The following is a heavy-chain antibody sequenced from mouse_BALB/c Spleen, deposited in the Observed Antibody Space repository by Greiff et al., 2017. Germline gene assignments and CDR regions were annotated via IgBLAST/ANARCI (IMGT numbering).Heavy chain of an antibody. Sequence: EVQVVESGGGLVKPGGSLKLSCAASGFTFSSYAMSWVRQSPEKRLEWVAEISSGGSYTYYPDTVTGRFTISRDNAKNTLYLEMSSLRSEDTAMYYCARDYYGKRAMDYWGQGTSVTVSS. CDR1: GFTFSSYA. V-gene: IGHV5-9-4*01. CDR3: ARDYYGKRAMDY. J-gene: IGHJ4*01. D-gene: IGHD1-2*01. CDR2: ISSGGSYT.